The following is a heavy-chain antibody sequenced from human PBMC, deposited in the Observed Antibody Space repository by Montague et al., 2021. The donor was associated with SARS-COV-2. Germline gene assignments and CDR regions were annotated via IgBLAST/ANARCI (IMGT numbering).Heavy chain of an antibody. V-gene: IGHV4-31*03. CDR3: ARNRGWGSRGAGYIDL. Sequence: TLSLTCTVSGGSISGDNYYWTWIRQPQGKGLEWIAYIYYTGSTYYNPSLQSRLRTSLDTSKNQFSLTLTSVTPADTAIYYCARNRGWGSRGAGYIDLWGRGTLVTVSS. D-gene: IGHD7-27*01. CDR1: GGSISGDNYY. J-gene: IGHJ2*01. CDR2: IYYTGST.